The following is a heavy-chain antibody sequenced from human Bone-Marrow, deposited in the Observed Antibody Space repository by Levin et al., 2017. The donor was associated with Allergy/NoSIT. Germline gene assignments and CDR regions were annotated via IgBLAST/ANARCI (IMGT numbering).Heavy chain of an antibody. D-gene: IGHD6-6*01. V-gene: IGHV4-39*01. Sequence: SQTLSLTCTVSGGSISSSSYYWGWIRQPPGKGLEWIGSIYYSGSTYYNPSLKSRVTISVDTSKNQFSLKLSSVTAADTAVYYCARQDPYPYSSSAGQFFDPWGQGTLVTVSS. CDR1: GGSISSSSYY. CDR2: IYYSGST. CDR3: ARQDPYPYSSSAGQFFDP. J-gene: IGHJ5*02.